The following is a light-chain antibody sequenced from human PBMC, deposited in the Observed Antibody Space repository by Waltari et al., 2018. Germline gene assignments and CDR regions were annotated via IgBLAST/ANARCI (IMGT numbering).Light chain of an antibody. CDR2: DVS. Sequence: QSALTQPASVSGSPGQSVTIFCAGTSNDVGGYNSLFWYQEHPGQAPRVIIYDVSDRPSGVSDRFSRSRSGNTASLTISGLQAEDEADYYCSSQSSNDVVLFGGGTKLTVL. CDR3: SSQSSNDVVL. CDR1: SNDVGGYNS. J-gene: IGLJ2*01. V-gene: IGLV2-14*01.